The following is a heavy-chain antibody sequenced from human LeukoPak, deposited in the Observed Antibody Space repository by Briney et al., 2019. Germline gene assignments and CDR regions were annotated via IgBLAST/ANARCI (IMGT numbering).Heavy chain of an antibody. Sequence: PGGSLRLSCAASGFTFRSYGMHWVRQAPGKGLEWVAGIWYDGSNKYYADSVKGRFTISRDNSKNTLYLQMNSLRAEDTAVYYCAKDALALRYFDWLPRSYFDYWGQGTLVTVSS. V-gene: IGHV3-33*06. D-gene: IGHD3-9*01. CDR2: IWYDGSNK. CDR1: GFTFRSYG. J-gene: IGHJ4*02. CDR3: AKDALALRYFDWLPRSYFDY.